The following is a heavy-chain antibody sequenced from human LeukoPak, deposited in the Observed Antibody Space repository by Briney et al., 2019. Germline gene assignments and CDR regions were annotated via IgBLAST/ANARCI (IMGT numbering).Heavy chain of an antibody. Sequence: ASVKVSCKASGYTFTSYYMHWVRQAPGQGLEWMGWINPNSGGTNYAQKFQGRVTMTRDTSISTAYMELSRLRSDDTAVYYCARVIAVAGNLGYFDYWGQGTLVTVSS. V-gene: IGHV1-2*02. J-gene: IGHJ4*02. CDR3: ARVIAVAGNLGYFDY. CDR1: GYTFTSYY. D-gene: IGHD6-19*01. CDR2: INPNSGGT.